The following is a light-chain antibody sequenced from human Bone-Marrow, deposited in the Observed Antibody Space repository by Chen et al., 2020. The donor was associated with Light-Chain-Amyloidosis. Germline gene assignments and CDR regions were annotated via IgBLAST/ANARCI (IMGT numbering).Light chain of an antibody. V-gene: IGLV3-21*02. CDR1: NIGSTS. J-gene: IGLJ3*02. Sequence: SYVLTQPSSVSVAPGQTATIACGGNNIGSTSVHWYQQTPGQAPLLVGYDDSDRPSGIPERLSGSNSGNTATLTISRVEDGDEADYYCQVWDRSRDRPVFGGGTKLTVL. CDR2: DDS. CDR3: QVWDRSRDRPV.